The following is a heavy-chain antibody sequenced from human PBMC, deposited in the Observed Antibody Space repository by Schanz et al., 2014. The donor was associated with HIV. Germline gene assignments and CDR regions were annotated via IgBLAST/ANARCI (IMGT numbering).Heavy chain of an antibody. CDR1: GGSISNYY. CDR3: ARDQFRGAFDI. V-gene: IGHV4-59*01. J-gene: IGHJ3*02. Sequence: QVQLQESGPGLVKPSETLSLTCTVSGGSISNYYWSWIRQPPGKGLEWIGYIYYSGNTNYNPSLKSRVTISLDTSKNQFSLKLSSVTAADTAVYYCARDQFRGAFDIWGQGTMVTVSS. CDR2: IYYSGNT.